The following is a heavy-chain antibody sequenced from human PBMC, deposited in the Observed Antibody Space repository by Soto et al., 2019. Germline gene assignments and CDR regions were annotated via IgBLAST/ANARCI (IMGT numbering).Heavy chain of an antibody. CDR2: ISSSSSYI. D-gene: IGHD3-22*01. CDR1: GFTFSSYS. V-gene: IGHV3-21*01. CDR3: ATYNSRITMIVVVITTNAFDI. Sequence: GGSLRLSCAASGFTFSSYSMNWVRQAPGKGLEWVSSISSSSSYIYYADSVKGRFTISRDNAKNSLYLQMNSLRAEDTAVYYCATYNSRITMIVVVITTNAFDIWGQGTMVTVSS. J-gene: IGHJ3*02.